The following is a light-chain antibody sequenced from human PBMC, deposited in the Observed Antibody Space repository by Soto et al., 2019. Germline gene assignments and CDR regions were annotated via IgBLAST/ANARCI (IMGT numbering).Light chain of an antibody. CDR3: SSYTSSSTNV. CDR1: SSDVGGYNY. CDR2: DVS. J-gene: IGLJ1*01. V-gene: IGLV2-14*01. Sequence: ALTQPASVSGSPGQSITISCTGTSSDVGGYNYVPWYQQHPGKAPKVMIYDVSKRPSGVSNRFSGSKSGNTASLTISGLQAEDEADYYCSSYTSSSTNVFGTGTKVTVL.